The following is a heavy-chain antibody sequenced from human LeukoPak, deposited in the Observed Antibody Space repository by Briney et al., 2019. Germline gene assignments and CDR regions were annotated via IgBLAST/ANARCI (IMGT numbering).Heavy chain of an antibody. CDR1: GYSFSSYW. Sequence: GESLKISCKGSGYSFSSYWIAWVRQMPGKGLEWMGIIYPGDSDTRYSPSFQGQVTISADKSISTAYLQWSSLKASDTAMYYCARHSFLGFGSADTAMVPNWFDPWGQGTLVTVSS. CDR3: ARHSFLGFGSADTAMVPNWFDP. V-gene: IGHV5-51*01. J-gene: IGHJ5*02. CDR2: IYPGDSDT. D-gene: IGHD5-18*01.